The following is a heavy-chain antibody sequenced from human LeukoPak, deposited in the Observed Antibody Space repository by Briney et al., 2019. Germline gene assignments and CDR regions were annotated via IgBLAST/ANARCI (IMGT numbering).Heavy chain of an antibody. CDR1: GFTFSDYY. V-gene: IGHV3-11*04. D-gene: IGHD3-22*01. J-gene: IGHJ6*03. Sequence: GGSLRLSCAASGFTFSDYYISWIRQAPGKGLEWVSYISSSGSTIYYADSVKGRFTISRDNAKNSLYLQMNSLRAEDTAVYYCAREKIHFDSSGDYFDYYFYMDVWGKGTTVTISS. CDR2: ISSSGSTI. CDR3: AREKIHFDSSGDYFDYYFYMDV.